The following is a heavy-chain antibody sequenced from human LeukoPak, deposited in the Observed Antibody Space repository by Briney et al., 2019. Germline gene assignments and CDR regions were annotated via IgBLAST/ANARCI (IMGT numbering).Heavy chain of an antibody. CDR1: GYSLTSYV. CDR3: ARGNEGPSDY. Sequence: SVKVSCKASGYSLTSYVITWMRQAPGQGLEWMGWISGYNGNTVYAPNLQGRVNMATDTSTNTAYMEIKSLRSDDTAVYYCARGNEGPSDYWGQGTLVAVSS. J-gene: IGHJ4*02. V-gene: IGHV1-18*01. CDR2: ISGYNGNT.